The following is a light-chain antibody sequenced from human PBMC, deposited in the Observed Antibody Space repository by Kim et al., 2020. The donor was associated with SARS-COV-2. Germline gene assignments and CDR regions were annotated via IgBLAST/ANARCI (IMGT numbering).Light chain of an antibody. J-gene: IGLJ2*01. Sequence: SVSPGQNASITCSEDRLGHKNFCCNRHKPGQPPEVVIYQDTQRPSGIPERFSGSNSGNTATLTISGTQDVDEADYYCQVWDSTTTVFGGGTQLTVL. V-gene: IGLV3-1*01. CDR1: RLGHKN. CDR2: QDT. CDR3: QVWDSTTTV.